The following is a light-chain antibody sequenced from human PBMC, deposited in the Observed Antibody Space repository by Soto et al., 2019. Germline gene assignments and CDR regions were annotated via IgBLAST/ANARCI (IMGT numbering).Light chain of an antibody. CDR3: PQYIDWHPRT. J-gene: IGKJ1*01. V-gene: IGKV3-15*01. CDR1: QSVSSS. CDR2: DTS. Sequence: EIVVTQSPATLSVSPGERVTLSCRASQSVSSSLAWYQQRPGQAPRLLIYDTSTKAAGISARFSGSGSGTEFTITISRLQSEDFAVYYCPQYIDWHPRTFGQGNAVEIK.